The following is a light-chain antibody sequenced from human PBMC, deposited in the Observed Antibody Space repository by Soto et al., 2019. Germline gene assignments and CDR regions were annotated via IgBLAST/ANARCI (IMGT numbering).Light chain of an antibody. J-gene: IGKJ4*01. Sequence: EIVMTQSPATLSVSPGERATLSYRASQSVSSNLAWYQQKPGQAPRLLIYGASTRATGIPARFSGSGSGTEFTLTISSLQSEDFAVYYCQQYHNWPPLTFGGGTKVDIK. CDR2: GAS. CDR1: QSVSSN. V-gene: IGKV3-15*01. CDR3: QQYHNWPPLT.